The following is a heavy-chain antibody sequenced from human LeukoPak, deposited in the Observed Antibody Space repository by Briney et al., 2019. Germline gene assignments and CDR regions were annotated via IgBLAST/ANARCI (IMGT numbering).Heavy chain of an antibody. J-gene: IGHJ4*02. Sequence: PGGSLRLSCAASGFTFDAYGMTWVRQAPGKGLEWVSGINWNGGTTGYADSVKGRFTISRDNAKNSLYLQMSSLRAEDTALYRCARTRYSGSYGGADYWGQGTLVTVS. D-gene: IGHD1-26*01. CDR3: ARTRYSGSYGGADY. CDR2: INWNGGTT. V-gene: IGHV3-20*01. CDR1: GFTFDAYG.